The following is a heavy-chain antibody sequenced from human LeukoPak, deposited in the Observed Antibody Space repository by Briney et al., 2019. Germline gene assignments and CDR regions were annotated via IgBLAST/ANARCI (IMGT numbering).Heavy chain of an antibody. CDR1: GFSFSTYG. CDR3: ARDNFGFDS. Sequence: PGGSLRLSCAASGFSFSTYGMHWVRQAPGKGLEWVVLIWYVERNKYYADSVKGRFTISRDNSKNTLYLQMNSLRAEDTAVFYCARDNFGFDSWGQGTLVTVSS. D-gene: IGHD1-20*01. CDR2: IWYVERNK. V-gene: IGHV3-33*01. J-gene: IGHJ4*02.